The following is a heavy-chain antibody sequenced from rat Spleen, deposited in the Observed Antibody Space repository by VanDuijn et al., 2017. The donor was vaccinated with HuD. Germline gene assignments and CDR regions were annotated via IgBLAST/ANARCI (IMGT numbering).Heavy chain of an antibody. CDR2: VSNGGGT. J-gene: IGHJ3*01. CDR1: GFSLTSYH. CDR3: TREGHTMDRATYWFAY. V-gene: IGHV2S12*01. D-gene: IGHD1-9*01. Sequence: QVQVKESGPGLVQPSQTLSLTCTVSGFSLTSYHVSWVRQPPGKGLEWIAAVSNGGGTYYNSALKSRLSISRDTSKSQVFLKIYSLQTEDTAIYFCTREGHTMDRATYWFAYWGQGTLVTVSS.